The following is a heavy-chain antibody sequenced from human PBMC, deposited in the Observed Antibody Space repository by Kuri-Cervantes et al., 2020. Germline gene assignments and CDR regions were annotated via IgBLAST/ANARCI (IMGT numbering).Heavy chain of an antibody. D-gene: IGHD6-6*01. V-gene: IGHV3-66*01. CDR1: GFTVSSNY. Sequence: GESLKISCAASGFTVSSNYMSWVRQALGKGLEWLSVIYSGGTTYSADSVKGRFTISRDNSKNTLYLQMSSLRAEDTAVYYCARGRRIAARRNWFDPWGQGTLVTVSS. J-gene: IGHJ5*02. CDR3: ARGRRIAARRNWFDP. CDR2: IYSGGTT.